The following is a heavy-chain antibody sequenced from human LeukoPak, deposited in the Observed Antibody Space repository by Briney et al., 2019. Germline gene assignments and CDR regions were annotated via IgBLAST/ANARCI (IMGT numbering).Heavy chain of an antibody. D-gene: IGHD5-18*01. CDR2: INPNSGGT. Sequence: GGTLKVSCKASGYTFTAYYMYWVRQAPGQGLEWMGWINPNSGGTTYAQKFQGRVTMTRDTSISTAYMELSRLRSDDTAVYYWPRATDTAMVPRWFDPWGQGTLVTVSS. CDR1: GYTFTAYY. V-gene: IGHV1-2*02. CDR3: PRATDTAMVPRWFDP. J-gene: IGHJ5*02.